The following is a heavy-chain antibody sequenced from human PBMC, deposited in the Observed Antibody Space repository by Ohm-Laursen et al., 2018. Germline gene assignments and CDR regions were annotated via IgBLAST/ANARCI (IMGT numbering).Heavy chain of an antibody. V-gene: IGHV4-59*01. CDR3: ARVAAPGTMWFDP. Sequence: TLSLTCTVSGGSISSYYWSWIRQPPGKGLEWIGYIYYSGSTNYNPSLKSRVTISVDTSKNQFSLKLSSVTAADTAVYYCARVAAPGTMWFDPRGQGALVTVSS. CDR2: IYYSGST. D-gene: IGHD6-13*01. J-gene: IGHJ5*02. CDR1: GGSISSYY.